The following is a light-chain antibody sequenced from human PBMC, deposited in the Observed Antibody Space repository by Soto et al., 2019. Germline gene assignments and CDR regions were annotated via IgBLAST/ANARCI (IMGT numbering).Light chain of an antibody. V-gene: IGKV3-20*01. CDR2: AAD. J-gene: IGKJ3*01. CDR3: RQYGDSPQT. Sequence: EIVLTQSPGTLSLSPGERATLSCRASQSVSGNSLAWYQQKPGQAPRLLIYAADHRAPDIPDRFSGSASATDFTLAISRLEPEDFGLYYCRQYGDSPQTFGPGTKVEI. CDR1: QSVSGNS.